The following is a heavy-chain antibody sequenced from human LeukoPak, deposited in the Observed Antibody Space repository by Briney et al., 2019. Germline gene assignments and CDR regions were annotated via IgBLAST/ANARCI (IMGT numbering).Heavy chain of an antibody. Sequence: SDTLSLTCAVYGGSFSGYYWSWIRQPPGRGVEWIGEINHSGSTNYNPTLTSRVTISVDTSKNQFSLKLSSVTAADTAVYYCARGNTPDYYGSGSYYSYFDYWGQGTLVTVYS. J-gene: IGHJ4*02. CDR1: GGSFSGYY. D-gene: IGHD3-10*01. CDR3: ARGNTPDYYGSGSYYSYFDY. CDR2: INHSGST. V-gene: IGHV4-34*01.